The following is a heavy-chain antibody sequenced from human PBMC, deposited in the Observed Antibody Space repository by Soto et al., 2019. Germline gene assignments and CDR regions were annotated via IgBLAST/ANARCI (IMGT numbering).Heavy chain of an antibody. D-gene: IGHD2-15*01. Sequence: TLSRTYAVYGGSVSGYYWSWIRQPPGKGLEWIGEINHSGSTNYNPSLKSRITINPDTSKNQFSLQLNSVTPEDTAVYYCARALLDGMDVWGQGTTVTVSS. J-gene: IGHJ6*02. V-gene: IGHV4-34*01. CDR2: INHSGST. CDR3: ARALLDGMDV. CDR1: GGSVSGYY.